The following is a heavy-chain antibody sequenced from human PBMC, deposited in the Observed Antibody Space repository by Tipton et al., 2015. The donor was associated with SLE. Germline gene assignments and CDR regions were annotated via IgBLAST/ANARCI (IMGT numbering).Heavy chain of an antibody. D-gene: IGHD2-15*01. CDR2: INHSGST. J-gene: IGHJ6*02. Sequence: LRLSCAVSGGSFSGYYWSWIRQPPGKGLEWIGEINHSGSTNYNPSLKSRVTISVDTSKNQFSLKLSSVTAADTAVYYCARGEFVVVVAATYYYYGMDVWGQGTTVTGSS. V-gene: IGHV4-34*01. CDR3: ARGEFVVVVAATYYYYGMDV. CDR1: GGSFSGYY.